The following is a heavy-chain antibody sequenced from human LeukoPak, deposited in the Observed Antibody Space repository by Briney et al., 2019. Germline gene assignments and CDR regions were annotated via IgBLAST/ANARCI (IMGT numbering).Heavy chain of an antibody. CDR3: ARGSYHFDY. Sequence: ASVKPSYKPSEYTFTSYDINWVRQATGHGLEWMGWMNPNSGNTGYAQKFQGRVTMTRNTYISTAYMELSSLRSEDTAVYYCARGSYHFDYWGQGTLVTVSS. V-gene: IGHV1-8*01. D-gene: IGHD3-10*01. CDR2: MNPNSGNT. CDR1: EYTFTSYD. J-gene: IGHJ4*02.